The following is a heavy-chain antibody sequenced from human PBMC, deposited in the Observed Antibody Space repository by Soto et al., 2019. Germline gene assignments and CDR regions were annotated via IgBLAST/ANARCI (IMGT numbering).Heavy chain of an antibody. V-gene: IGHV4-39*02. CDR2: FFFIGST. D-gene: IGHD2-15*01. CDR1: SGSISSSNNN. CDR3: ASQGPAADYCDF. J-gene: IGHJ4*02. Sequence: SATLSLTCTVSSGSISSSNNNWVWLRQPPGKGLEWIGAFFFIGSTAYKPSLKSRVTISVDTSKNDFSLQLRSVTAADTAVYYCASQGPAADYCDFWGQGTLVTVSS.